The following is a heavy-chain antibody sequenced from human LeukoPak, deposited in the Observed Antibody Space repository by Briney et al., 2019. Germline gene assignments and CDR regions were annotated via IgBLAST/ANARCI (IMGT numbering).Heavy chain of an antibody. Sequence: GRSLRLSCAASGFTFSSYAMHWVRQAPGKGLEWVAVISYDGSNKYYADSVKGRFTISRDSSKNTLYLQMNSLRAEDTAVYYCARGIAVAGIVGVFDCWGRGTLVTVSP. J-gene: IGHJ4*02. CDR3: ARGIAVAGIVGVFDC. D-gene: IGHD6-13*01. V-gene: IGHV3-30*14. CDR2: ISYDGSNK. CDR1: GFTFSSYA.